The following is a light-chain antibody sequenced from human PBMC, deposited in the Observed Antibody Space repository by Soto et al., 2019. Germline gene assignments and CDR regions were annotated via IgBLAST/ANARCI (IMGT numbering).Light chain of an antibody. V-gene: IGKV3-11*01. Sequence: EILLTQSPATLSLSPGERATLSCRASHNISSFLAWYQQKPGQAPRLLIYDTSNRATGIPARFSGSGSGTDFTLTVSSLEPEDFAVYYCQQRSNWPPTFGGGTKVEIK. CDR1: HNISSF. J-gene: IGKJ4*01. CDR3: QQRSNWPPT. CDR2: DTS.